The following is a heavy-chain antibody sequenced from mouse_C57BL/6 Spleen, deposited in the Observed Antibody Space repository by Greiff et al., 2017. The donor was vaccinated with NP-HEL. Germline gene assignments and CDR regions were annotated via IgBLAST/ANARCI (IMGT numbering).Heavy chain of an antibody. J-gene: IGHJ2*01. Sequence: VQLQQPGAELVKPGASVKLSCKASGYTFTSYWMQWVKQRPGQGLEWIGEIDPSDSYTNYNQKFKGKATLTVDTSSSTAYMQLSSLTSEDSAVYYCAMYGNYEGFDYWGQGTTLTVSS. CDR3: AMYGNYEGFDY. V-gene: IGHV1-50*01. D-gene: IGHD2-10*02. CDR2: IDPSDSYT. CDR1: GYTFTSYW.